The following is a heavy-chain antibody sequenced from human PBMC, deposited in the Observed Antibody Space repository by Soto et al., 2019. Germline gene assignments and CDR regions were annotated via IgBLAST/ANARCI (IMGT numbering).Heavy chain of an antibody. CDR2: ISYDGSNK. CDR3: AKDRGPGYYGMDV. V-gene: IGHV3-30*18. CDR1: GFTFSSYG. Sequence: QVQLVESGGGVVQPGRSLRLSCAASGFTFSSYGMHWVRQAPGKGLEWVAVISYDGSNKYYADSVKGRFTISRDNSKNTLYLQMNSLRAEDTAVYYCAKDRGPGYYGMDVWGQGTTVTVSS. J-gene: IGHJ6*02. D-gene: IGHD2-8*02.